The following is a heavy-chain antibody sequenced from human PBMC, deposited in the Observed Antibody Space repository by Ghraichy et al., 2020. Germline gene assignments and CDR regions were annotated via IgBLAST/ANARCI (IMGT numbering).Heavy chain of an antibody. V-gene: IGHV3-15*01. J-gene: IGHJ6*02. CDR2: IKSKTDGGTT. CDR1: GFTFSNAW. CDR3: TTDCSGGSCYFPMDYYGMDV. D-gene: IGHD2-15*01. Sequence: GESLNISCAASGFTFSNAWMSWVRQAPGKGLEWVGRIKSKTDGGTTDYAAPVKGRFTISRDDSKNTLYLQMNSLKTEDTAVYYCTTDCSGGSCYFPMDYYGMDVWGQGTTVTVSS.